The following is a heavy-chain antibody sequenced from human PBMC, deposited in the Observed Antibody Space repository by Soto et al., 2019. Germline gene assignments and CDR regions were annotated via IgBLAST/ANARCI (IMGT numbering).Heavy chain of an antibody. D-gene: IGHD6-13*01. J-gene: IGHJ4*02. Sequence: ASVKVSCKASGYSFTDHYIHWVRQAPGHGLEWLGWINPKTGDTTFAQKFRGWVTITRDTSITTVYMELTRLKPDDTAIYYCAKDVEKQQLDYHIDYWGQGSLVTVSS. V-gene: IGHV1-2*04. CDR2: INPKTGDT. CDR3: AKDVEKQQLDYHIDY. CDR1: GYSFTDHY.